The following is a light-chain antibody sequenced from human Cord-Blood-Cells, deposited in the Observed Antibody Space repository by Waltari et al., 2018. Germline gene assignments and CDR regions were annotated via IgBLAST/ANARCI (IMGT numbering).Light chain of an antibody. CDR2: ADN. CDR3: QSYDSSNLV. Sequence: NFMLTQPHSVSESPGNTVTISCTGSSSSIASNYVQWYQQRPGGDPTTVIYADNQRPSGVPYRFSCSVDSASNSASLTISGLKTEDEADYYCQSYDSSNLVFGGGTKLTVL. CDR1: SSSIASNY. J-gene: IGLJ2*01. V-gene: IGLV6-57*02.